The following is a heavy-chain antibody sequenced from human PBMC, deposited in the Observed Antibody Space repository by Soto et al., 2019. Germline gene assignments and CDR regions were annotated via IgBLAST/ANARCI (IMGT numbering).Heavy chain of an antibody. CDR2: MNPNSGNT. CDR1: GYTFTSYD. J-gene: IGHJ5*02. D-gene: IGHD6-13*01. Sequence: GASVKVSCKASGYTFTSYDINWVRQATGQGLEWMGWMNPNSGNTGYAQKFQGRVTMTRNTSISTAYMELSSLRSEDTAVYYCARDRAAAGTRFDPWGQGTLVTVSS. CDR3: ARDRAAAGTRFDP. V-gene: IGHV1-8*01.